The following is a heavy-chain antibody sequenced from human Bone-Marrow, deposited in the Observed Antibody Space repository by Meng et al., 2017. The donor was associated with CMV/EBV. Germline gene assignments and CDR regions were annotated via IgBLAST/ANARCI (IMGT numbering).Heavy chain of an antibody. V-gene: IGHV1-8*01. CDR3: AKDRGGSGWYVDAFDI. CDR2: MNPNSGNT. J-gene: IGHJ3*02. CDR1: GYTFTSYD. D-gene: IGHD6-19*01. Sequence: ASVKVSCKASGYTFTSYDINWVRQATGQGLEWMGWMNPNSGNTGYAQKFQGRVTMTRNTSISTAYMELSSLRSEDTAVYYCAKDRGGSGWYVDAFDIWGQGTMVTVSS.